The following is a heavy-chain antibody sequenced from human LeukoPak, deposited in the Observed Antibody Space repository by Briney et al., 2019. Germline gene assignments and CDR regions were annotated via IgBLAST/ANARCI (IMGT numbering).Heavy chain of an antibody. CDR2: IYHSGST. CDR1: GGSISSYY. D-gene: IGHD2-2*01. V-gene: IGHV4-59*12. CDR3: ARVVPAATHFDY. Sequence: SETLSLTCTVSGGSISSYYWSWIRQPPGKGLEWIGYIYHSGSTYYNPSLKSRVTISVDRSKNQFSLKLSSVTAADTAVYYCARVVPAATHFDYWGQGTLVTVSS. J-gene: IGHJ4*02.